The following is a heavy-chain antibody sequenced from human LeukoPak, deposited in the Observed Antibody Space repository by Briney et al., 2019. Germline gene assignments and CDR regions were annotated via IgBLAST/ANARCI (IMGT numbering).Heavy chain of an antibody. J-gene: IGHJ5*02. Sequence: GASLKISCKGSGYSFTSYWIGGVRQLPGKGVEGMGIIYPGDSDTRYSPSFQGQVTISADKSSSTAYLQWSSLKASDTAMYYCARRFYDFWSGEGWFDPWGQGTLVTVSS. CDR2: IYPGDSDT. CDR3: ARRFYDFWSGEGWFDP. D-gene: IGHD3-3*01. V-gene: IGHV5-51*01. CDR1: GYSFTSYW.